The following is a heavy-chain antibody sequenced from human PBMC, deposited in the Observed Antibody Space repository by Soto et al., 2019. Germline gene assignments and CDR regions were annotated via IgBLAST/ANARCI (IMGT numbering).Heavy chain of an antibody. CDR3: ATLTGVYYDSSGYYPFDY. J-gene: IGHJ4*02. CDR1: GFTFSGSA. CDR2: IRSKANSYAT. Sequence: EVQLVESGGGLVQPGGSLKLSCAASGFTFSGSAMHWVRQASGKGLEWVGRIRSKANSYATAYAASVKGRFTISRDDSKNTAYLQMNSLKTEDTAVYYCATLTGVYYDSSGYYPFDYWGQGTLVTVSS. D-gene: IGHD3-22*01. V-gene: IGHV3-73*02.